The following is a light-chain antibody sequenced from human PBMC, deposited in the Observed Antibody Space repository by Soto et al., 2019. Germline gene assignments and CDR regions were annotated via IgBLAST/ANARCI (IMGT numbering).Light chain of an antibody. CDR1: QSISNS. J-gene: IGKJ4*01. CDR3: QQYDNLPKLT. CDR2: RAS. V-gene: IGKV1-5*03. Sequence: DIQMTQTPSTRSASVGDRVTMTCRASQSISNSLAWYQQKPGKAPKLLIYRASALQSGVPSRFSGSGSGTEFTLTIDSLQPDDFATYYCQQYDNLPKLTFGGGTKVEIK.